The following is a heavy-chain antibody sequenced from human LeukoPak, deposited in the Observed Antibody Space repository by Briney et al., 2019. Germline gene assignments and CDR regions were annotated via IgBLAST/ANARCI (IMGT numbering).Heavy chain of an antibody. J-gene: IGHJ5*02. Sequence: PSETLSLTCSVSGGSISSSIYYWGWIRQPPGKGLEWIGNIYNSGSTYYNPSLKSRVTISVDTSKNQFSLKLSSVTAADTAVYYCARQAYSSNLGWFDPWGQGTLVAVSS. CDR3: ARQAYSSNLGWFDP. V-gene: IGHV4-39*01. CDR2: IYNSGST. D-gene: IGHD6-13*01. CDR1: GGSISSSIYY.